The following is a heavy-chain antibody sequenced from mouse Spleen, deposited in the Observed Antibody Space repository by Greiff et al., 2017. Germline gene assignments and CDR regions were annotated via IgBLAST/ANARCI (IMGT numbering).Heavy chain of an antibody. CDR3: ARGWDEGGY. CDR2: IDPSDSYT. D-gene: IGHD4-1*01. CDR1: GYTFTSYW. J-gene: IGHJ2*01. Sequence: QVQLQQPGAELVRPGTSVKLSCKASGYTFTSYWMHWVKQRPGQGLEWIGVIDPSDSYTNYNQKFKGKATLTVDTSSSTAYMQLSSLTSEDSAVYYCARGWDEGGYWGQGTTLTVSS. V-gene: IGHV1-59*01.